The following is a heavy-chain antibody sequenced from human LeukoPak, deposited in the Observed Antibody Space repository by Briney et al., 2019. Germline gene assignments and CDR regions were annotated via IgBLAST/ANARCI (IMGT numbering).Heavy chain of an antibody. D-gene: IGHD5/OR15-5a*01. J-gene: IGHJ4*02. CDR3: TRAVSGHPD. Sequence: SETLSLTCAVSGVPFSNYYWSWVRQSPRQGLEWIGEINHSGYTNYNPALKSRVTMSIDTSKNQFSLKLTSVAAADAGVYYCTRAVSGHPDWGQGTLVTVST. V-gene: IGHV4-34*01. CDR2: INHSGYT. CDR1: GVPFSNYY.